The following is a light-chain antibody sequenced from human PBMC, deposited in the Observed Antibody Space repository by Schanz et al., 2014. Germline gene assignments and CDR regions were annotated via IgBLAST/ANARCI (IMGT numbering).Light chain of an antibody. CDR2: EGS. CDR1: SSDVGSYNL. CDR3: TAYTSSITWV. J-gene: IGLJ3*02. Sequence: QSALTQPASVSGSPGQSITISCTGTSSDVGSYNLVSWYQHHPGKAPKLMIYEGSKRPSGVSNRFSGSGSGNTASLTISGLQAEDEADYYCTAYTSSITWVFGGGTKLTVL. V-gene: IGLV2-14*02.